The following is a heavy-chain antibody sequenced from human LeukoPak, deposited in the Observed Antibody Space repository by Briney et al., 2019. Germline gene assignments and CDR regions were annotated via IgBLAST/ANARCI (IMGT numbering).Heavy chain of an antibody. J-gene: IGHJ4*02. CDR1: GGSISSYY. V-gene: IGHV4-59*01. CDR2: IYYSGST. D-gene: IGHD2-21*01. Sequence: SETLSLTCTGSGGSISSYYWSWIRQPPGKGREGIGYIYYSGSTNYNPSLKSRVTISVDTSKNQFSLKLSSVTAADTAVYYCACARRVPGLLFDYWGQGTLVTVSS. CDR3: ACARRVPGLLFDY.